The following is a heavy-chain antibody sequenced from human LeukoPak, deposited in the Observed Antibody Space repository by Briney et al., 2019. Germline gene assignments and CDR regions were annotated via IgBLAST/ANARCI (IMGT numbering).Heavy chain of an antibody. J-gene: IGHJ4*02. V-gene: IGHV4-34*01. D-gene: IGHD2-15*01. CDR3: ARGPAHCSGGSCYGLDY. CDR1: GGSISSYY. CDR2: INHSGST. Sequence: PSETLSLTCTVSGGSISSYYWSWIRQPPGKGLEWIGEINHSGSTNYNPSLKSRVTISVDTSKNQFSLKLSSVTAADTAVYYCARGPAHCSGGSCYGLDYWGQGTLVTVSS.